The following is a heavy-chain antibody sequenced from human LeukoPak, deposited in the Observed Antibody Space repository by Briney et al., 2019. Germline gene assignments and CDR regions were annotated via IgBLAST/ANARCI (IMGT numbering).Heavy chain of an antibody. CDR3: ARGIWSSHNKDYYFDY. CDR1: GYTFTNYA. J-gene: IGHJ4*02. D-gene: IGHD2-21*01. CDR2: INAGNGKT. Sequence: GASVKVSCKASGYTFTNYAMNWVRQAPGQRLEWMGWINAGNGKTKSSQRFQDRVTITRDTSASTAYTELNSLRSEDTAVYYCARGIWSSHNKDYYFDYWGQGSLVTVSS. V-gene: IGHV1-3*01.